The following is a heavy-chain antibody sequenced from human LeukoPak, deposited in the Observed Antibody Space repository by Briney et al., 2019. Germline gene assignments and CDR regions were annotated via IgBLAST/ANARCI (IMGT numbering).Heavy chain of an antibody. Sequence: SETLSLTCTVSGGSISSSNYCWGWVRQPPGKGLEWIVTMYYSGSTFYNPSLKSRVMISVDTSKSQFSLRLSSVTAADTAVYYCARRYCSGGTCYYFDYWGPGTLVIVSS. CDR1: GGSISSSNYC. J-gene: IGHJ4*02. V-gene: IGHV4-39*01. CDR2: MYYSGST. D-gene: IGHD2-15*01. CDR3: ARRYCSGGTCYYFDY.